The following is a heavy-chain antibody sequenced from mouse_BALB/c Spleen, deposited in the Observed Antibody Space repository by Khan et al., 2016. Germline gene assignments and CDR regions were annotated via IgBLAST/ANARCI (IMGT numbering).Heavy chain of an antibody. D-gene: IGHD1-1*01. V-gene: IGHV3-8*02. CDR1: GDSITSGY. Sequence: VQLKESGPSLVKPSKTLSLTCSVTGDSITSGYWNWIRKFPGNKLEYMGYISYSGSTYYNPSLKSRISITRDTSKNQYYLQLNSVTTEDTATYYCARYDGSSYVRAMDYWGQGTSVTVSS. CDR2: ISYSGST. J-gene: IGHJ4*01. CDR3: ARYDGSSYVRAMDY.